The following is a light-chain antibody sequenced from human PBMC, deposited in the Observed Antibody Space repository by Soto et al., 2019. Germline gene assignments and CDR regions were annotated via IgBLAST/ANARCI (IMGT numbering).Light chain of an antibody. CDR1: SSDVGGYNY. CDR2: DVS. CDR3: ISYTRSSTLHVV. J-gene: IGLJ2*01. V-gene: IGLV2-14*01. Sequence: QSALTQPASVSGSPGQSITISCTGTSSDVGGYNYVSWYQQHPGKAPKLMIYDVSNRPSGVSNRFSGSKSGNTASLTISGVQDEDEADYYCISYTRSSTLHVVFGGGTKLTVL.